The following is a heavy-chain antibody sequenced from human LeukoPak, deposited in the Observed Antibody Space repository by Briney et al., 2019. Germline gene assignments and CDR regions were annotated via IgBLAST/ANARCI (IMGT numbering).Heavy chain of an antibody. J-gene: IGHJ4*02. Sequence: GGSLRLSCTASGFTFSSYWMSWVRQAPGKGLEWVANIKHDGSQKYYGDSVKGRFTISRDNAKSSLYLQMNSLRAEDSAVYYCARGVDFWGQGTLVTVSS. CDR2: IKHDGSQK. CDR3: ARGVDF. CDR1: GFTFSSYW. V-gene: IGHV3-7*01.